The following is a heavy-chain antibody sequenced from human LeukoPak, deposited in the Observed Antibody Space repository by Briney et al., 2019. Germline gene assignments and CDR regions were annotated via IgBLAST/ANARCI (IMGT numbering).Heavy chain of an antibody. V-gene: IGHV5-51*01. CDR3: ARRAGEWELLDY. D-gene: IGHD1-26*01. CDR2: IYPGDSDT. CDR1: GYSFSNYW. J-gene: IGHJ4*02. Sequence: ESLKISCKGSGYSFSNYWIGWVRQMPGKGLEWMGIIYPGDSDTRYNPLFQGQVTISADKSISTAYLQWTSLQASDTAIYYCARRAGEWELLDYWGQGTLVTVSS.